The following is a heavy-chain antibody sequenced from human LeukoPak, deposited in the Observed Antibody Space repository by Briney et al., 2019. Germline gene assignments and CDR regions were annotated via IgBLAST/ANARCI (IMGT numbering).Heavy chain of an antibody. D-gene: IGHD2-21*01. V-gene: IGHV4-31*03. Sequence: SETLSLTCTVSGGSISSGGYYWSWIRQHPGKGLEWIGYIYYSGSTYYNPSLKSRVTISVDTSKNQFSLKLSSVTAADTAVYYCARSEHLDFDYWGQGTLVTVSS. CDR2: IYYSGST. CDR3: ARSEHLDFDY. CDR1: GGSISSGGYY. J-gene: IGHJ4*02.